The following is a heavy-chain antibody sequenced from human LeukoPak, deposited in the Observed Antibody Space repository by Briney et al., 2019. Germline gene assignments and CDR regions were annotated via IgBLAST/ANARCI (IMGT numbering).Heavy chain of an antibody. Sequence: SETLSLTCAVYGRSFSGYYWSWIRQPPGKGLEWVGDINHSGSTKYNPSLKSRLTISVDTSKTPFSLKLSSVTAADTAVYYCARRPVRYFDWLPDRYYYMDVWGKGTTVTISS. CDR3: ARRPVRYFDWLPDRYYYMDV. J-gene: IGHJ6*03. D-gene: IGHD3-9*01. CDR1: GRSFSGYY. V-gene: IGHV4-34*01. CDR2: INHSGST.